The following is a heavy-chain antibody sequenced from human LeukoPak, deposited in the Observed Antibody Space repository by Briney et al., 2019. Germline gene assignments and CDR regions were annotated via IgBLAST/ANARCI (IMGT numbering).Heavy chain of an antibody. CDR1: GYTLTELS. Sequence: ASVKVSCKVSGYTLTELSMHWVRQAPGKGLEWMGGFDPEDGETIYAQKFQGRVTMTEDTSTDTAYMELNSLRSEDTALCYCATDGYRHQLLNWFDPWGQGTLVTVSS. CDR2: FDPEDGET. J-gene: IGHJ5*02. CDR3: ATDGYRHQLLNWFDP. V-gene: IGHV1-24*01. D-gene: IGHD2-2*01.